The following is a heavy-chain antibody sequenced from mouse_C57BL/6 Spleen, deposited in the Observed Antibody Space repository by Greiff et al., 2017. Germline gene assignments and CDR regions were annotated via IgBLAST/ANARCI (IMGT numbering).Heavy chain of an antibody. CDR3: ARGSYYSNYFYYYAMDY. D-gene: IGHD2-5*01. J-gene: IGHJ4*01. CDR1: GYSFTDYN. V-gene: IGHV1-39*01. Sequence: EVKLVESGPELVKPGASVKISCKASGYSFTDYNMNWVKQSNGKSLEWIGVINPNYGTTSYNQKFKGKATLTVDQSSSTAYMQLNSLTSEDSAVYYCARGSYYSNYFYYYAMDYWGQGTSVTVSS. CDR2: INPNYGTT.